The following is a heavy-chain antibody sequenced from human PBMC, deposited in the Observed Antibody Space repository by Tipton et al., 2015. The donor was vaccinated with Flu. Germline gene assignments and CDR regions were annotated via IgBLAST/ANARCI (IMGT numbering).Heavy chain of an antibody. CDR1: GGSISSSNYF. J-gene: IGHJ5*02. D-gene: IGHD2-2*01. Sequence: TLSLTCSVSGGSISSSNYFWVWVRQSPGKGLEWTGGLYHSGSSQFNPSLKSRLTLSVDTSKNQFSLKLSSVTAADTAIYYFTLCSTSWGLFDPWGQGTLGAVSS. CDR2: LYHSGSS. V-gene: IGHV4-39*07. CDR3: TLCSTSWGLFDP.